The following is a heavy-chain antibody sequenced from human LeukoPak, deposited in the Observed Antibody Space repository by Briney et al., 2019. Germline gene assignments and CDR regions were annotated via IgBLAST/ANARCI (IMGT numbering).Heavy chain of an antibody. Sequence: GGPLRLSCAASGFTFSSYAMSWVRQAPGKGLEWVSGISGSGGSTYYADSVKGRFTISRDNSKNTLFLQMNNLKAEDTATYYCAWVSGNYNHALEYWGQGTLVTVSS. CDR3: AWVSGNYNHALEY. CDR1: GFTFSSYA. V-gene: IGHV3-23*01. D-gene: IGHD3-22*01. J-gene: IGHJ4*02. CDR2: ISGSGGST.